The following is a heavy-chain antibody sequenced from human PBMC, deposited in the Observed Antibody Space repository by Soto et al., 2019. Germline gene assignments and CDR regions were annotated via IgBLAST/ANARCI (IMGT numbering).Heavy chain of an antibody. CDR1: GGSFSCYY. CDR2: INHSGST. D-gene: IGHD6-13*01. CDR3: ARRSSSSWTRGPFDY. Sequence: SETLSLTCAVYGGSFSCYYGSWIRQPPGKGLEWIGEINHSGSTNYNPSLKSRVTISVDTSKNQFSLKLSSVTAADTAVYYCARRSSSSWTRGPFDYWGQGTLVTVSS. V-gene: IGHV4-34*01. J-gene: IGHJ4*02.